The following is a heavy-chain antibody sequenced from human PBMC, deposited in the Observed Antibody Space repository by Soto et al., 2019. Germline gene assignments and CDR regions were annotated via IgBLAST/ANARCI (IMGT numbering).Heavy chain of an antibody. D-gene: IGHD3-22*01. J-gene: IGHJ4*02. CDR1: GSTFSSYA. CDR2: IIPIFGTA. V-gene: IGHV1-69*13. Sequence: ASVKVSCKASGSTFSSYAISWVRQAPGQGLEWMGGIIPIFGTANYAQKFQGRVTITADESTSTAYMELSSLRSEDTAVYYCARAWAYYDSSGYYPKHYFDYWGQGTLVTVSS. CDR3: ARAWAYYDSSGYYPKHYFDY.